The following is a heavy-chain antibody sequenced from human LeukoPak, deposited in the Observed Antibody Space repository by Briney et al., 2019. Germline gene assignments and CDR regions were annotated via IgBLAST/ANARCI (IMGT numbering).Heavy chain of an antibody. CDR1: GFTFDDYA. J-gene: IGHJ4*02. Sequence: GRSLRLSCAASGFTFDDYAMHWVRQPPGKGLEWVSTISWNSGSIGYADSVKGRFTISRDNAKNSLYLQMNSLRAEDTAVYYCARDPGILSYDYWGQGTLVTVSS. CDR2: ISWNSGSI. D-gene: IGHD2-15*01. V-gene: IGHV3-9*01. CDR3: ARDPGILSYDY.